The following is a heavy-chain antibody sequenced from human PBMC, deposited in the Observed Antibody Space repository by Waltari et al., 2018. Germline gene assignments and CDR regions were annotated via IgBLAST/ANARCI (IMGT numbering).Heavy chain of an antibody. V-gene: IGHV3-53*01. CDR3: ARDYCDRTSCSVA. CDR2: LYSGGST. J-gene: IGHJ5*02. D-gene: IGHD2-2*01. Sequence: EVQLVESGGDLIQPGGSLRLSCAASGFPVSSHYMSWVRQAPGKGLEWVAILYSGGSTYYGDSVKGRFTISRDSSKTTLYLQLNSLRAEDTAVYYCARDYCDRTSCSVAWGQGTLVTVSS. CDR1: GFPVSSHY.